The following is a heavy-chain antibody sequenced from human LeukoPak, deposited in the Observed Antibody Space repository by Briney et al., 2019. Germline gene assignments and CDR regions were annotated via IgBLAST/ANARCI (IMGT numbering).Heavy chain of an antibody. CDR3: AREDIVAFVSCDY. CDR1: GFTFSSYW. J-gene: IGHJ4*02. D-gene: IGHD5-12*01. Sequence: PGGSLRLSCAASGFTFSSYWMSWVRQAPGKGLEWVANIKQDGSEKYYVDSVKGRFTISRDNAKNSLYLQMNSLRAEDTAVYYCAREDIVAFVSCDYWGQGTLVTVSS. CDR2: IKQDGSEK. V-gene: IGHV3-7*01.